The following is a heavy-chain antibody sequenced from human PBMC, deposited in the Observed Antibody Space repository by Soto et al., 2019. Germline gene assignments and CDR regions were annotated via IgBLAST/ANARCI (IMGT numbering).Heavy chain of an antibody. Sequence: ASVKVSCKASGYSFTSLDINWVRQTTGQGLEWMGWMQPSSGRTGYAQKFQGRVTMTRDTSINTAYMELSSLTSDDTAFYYCARGVTAGVDYWGQGTLVTSPQ. J-gene: IGHJ4*02. CDR3: ARGVTAGVDY. D-gene: IGHD1-26*01. CDR1: GYSFTSLD. V-gene: IGHV1-8*01. CDR2: MQPSSGRT.